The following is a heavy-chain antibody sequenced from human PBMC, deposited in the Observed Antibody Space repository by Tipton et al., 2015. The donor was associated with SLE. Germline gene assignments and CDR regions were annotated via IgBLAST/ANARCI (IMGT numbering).Heavy chain of an antibody. CDR2: IYHSGST. Sequence: TLSLTCAVSGYSISSGYYWGGIRQPPGKGLEWIGSIYHSGSTYYNPSLKSRVTISVDTSKNQFSLKLSSVTAADTAVYYCARGWLQPSGAFDIWGQGTMVTVSS. V-gene: IGHV4-38-2*01. D-gene: IGHD5-24*01. CDR1: GYSISSGYY. J-gene: IGHJ3*02. CDR3: ARGWLQPSGAFDI.